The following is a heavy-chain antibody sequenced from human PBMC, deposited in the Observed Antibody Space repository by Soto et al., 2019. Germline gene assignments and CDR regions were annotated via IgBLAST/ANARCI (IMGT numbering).Heavy chain of an antibody. CDR2: IYHSGTT. CDR1: GGSISSRGYS. V-gene: IGHV4-61*08. CDR3: ARLGGYYQALDS. J-gene: IGHJ4*02. Sequence: SETLSLTCAVSGGSISSRGYSWNWIRQPPGKGLEWIGYIYHSGTTNYYPSLKSRVTMSVDTSKNQFSLKLSSVTAADTAVYYCARLGGYYQALDSWGPGTLVTVSS. D-gene: IGHD3-22*01.